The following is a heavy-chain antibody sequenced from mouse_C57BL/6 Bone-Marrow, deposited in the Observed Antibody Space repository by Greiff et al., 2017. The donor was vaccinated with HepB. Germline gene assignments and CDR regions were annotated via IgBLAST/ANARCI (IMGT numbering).Heavy chain of an antibody. CDR3: ARCGWLLPFAY. V-gene: IGHV1-81*01. J-gene: IGHJ3*01. CDR2: IYPRSGNT. CDR1: GYTFTSYG. Sequence: QVQLQQSGAELARPGASVKLSCKASGYTFTSYGISWVKQSTGQGLEWIGEIYPRSGNTYYNEKFKGKATLTADKSSSTAYMELRSLTSEDSAVYFCARCGWLLPFAYWGQGTLVTVSA. D-gene: IGHD2-3*01.